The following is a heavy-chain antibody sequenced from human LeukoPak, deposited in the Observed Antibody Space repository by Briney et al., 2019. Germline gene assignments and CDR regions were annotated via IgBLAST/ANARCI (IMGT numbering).Heavy chain of an antibody. CDR1: GGSFSGYY. J-gene: IGHJ6*03. CDR3: ARGLRYCSGGRCYFSPPYYYYMDV. V-gene: IGHV4-34*01. CDR2: INHSEST. D-gene: IGHD2-15*01. Sequence: SETLSLTCAVYGGSFSGYYWSWIRQPPGKGLEWIGEINHSESTNYNPSLESRVTISVDTSKNQFSLKLSSVTAADTAVYYCARGLRYCSGGRCYFSPPYYYYMDVWGKGTTVTISS.